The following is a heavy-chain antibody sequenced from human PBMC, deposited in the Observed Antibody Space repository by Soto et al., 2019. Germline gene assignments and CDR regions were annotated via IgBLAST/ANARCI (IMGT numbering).Heavy chain of an antibody. Sequence: PGGSLRLSCAASGFTFSSHGLHWVRQAPSRGLEWVAVISYDGTNKQYGDSVKGRFTISRDNAKNSLYLQMNSLRDEDTAVYYCARVAGATLTDYWGQGTLVTVSS. J-gene: IGHJ4*02. D-gene: IGHD1-26*01. V-gene: IGHV3-30*03. CDR3: ARVAGATLTDY. CDR1: GFTFSSHG. CDR2: ISYDGTNK.